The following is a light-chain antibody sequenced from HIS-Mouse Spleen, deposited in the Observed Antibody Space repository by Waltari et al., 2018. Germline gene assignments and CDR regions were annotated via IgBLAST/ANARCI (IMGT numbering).Light chain of an antibody. V-gene: IGKV1-33*01. CDR1: QDISNY. Sequence: DIQMTQSPSSLSASVGDRVTITCQASQDISNYLNWYQQKPGKAPKLLIYDASNLKTGVPSRFSGSGSRTDFTFTISSLQPEDIATYYCQQYDNLPPLTFGGGTKVEIK. CDR2: DAS. J-gene: IGKJ4*01. CDR3: QQYDNLPPLT.